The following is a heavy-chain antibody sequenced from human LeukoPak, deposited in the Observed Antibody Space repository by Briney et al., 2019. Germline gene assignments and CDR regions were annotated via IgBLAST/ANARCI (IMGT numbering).Heavy chain of an antibody. CDR2: INHSGST. Sequence: SETLSLTCAVYGGSFSGYYWSWILQPPGKGLEWIGEINHSGSTNYNPSLKSRVTISVDTSKNQFSLKLSSVTAADTAVYYCARGSGRYSSSSVYWGQGTLVTVSS. J-gene: IGHJ4*02. D-gene: IGHD6-13*01. V-gene: IGHV4-34*01. CDR3: ARGSGRYSSSSVY. CDR1: GGSFSGYY.